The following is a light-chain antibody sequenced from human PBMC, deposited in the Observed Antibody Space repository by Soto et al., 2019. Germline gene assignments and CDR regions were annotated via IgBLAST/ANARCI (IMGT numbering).Light chain of an antibody. Sequence: EIVLTQSPGTLSLSPGERATLSCRASQSISSSYIAWYQQKPGQAPRLLIYGASSRATGIPDRFRGSGSGTDFTLTISRLDPEDFGVFFCHHYGRSPIFTFGPGTTVDMK. CDR1: QSISSSY. CDR3: HHYGRSPIFT. V-gene: IGKV3-20*01. CDR2: GAS. J-gene: IGKJ3*01.